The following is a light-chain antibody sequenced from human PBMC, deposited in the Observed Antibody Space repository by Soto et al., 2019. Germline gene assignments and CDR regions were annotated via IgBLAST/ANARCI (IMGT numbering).Light chain of an antibody. CDR2: GAS. CDR1: QSVSYH. J-gene: IGKJ2*01. CDR3: QQYTNWPPYT. V-gene: IGKV3-15*01. Sequence: EIVMTQSPATLSVSPGERATLSCRASQSVSYHLAWYQHKPGQAPRLLIYGASTRATGIPARFSGSGSGTDLTITISSLQSEDFAVYYCQQYTNWPPYTFGQGTKLEIK.